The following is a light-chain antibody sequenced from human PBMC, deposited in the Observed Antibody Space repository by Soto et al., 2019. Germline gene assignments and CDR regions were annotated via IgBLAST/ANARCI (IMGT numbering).Light chain of an antibody. CDR1: QSVGGS. CDR2: HTS. V-gene: IGKV3-11*01. Sequence: ETVLTQSPGTLSLSPGERATLSCRASQSVGGSLAWYQQRPGQAPRLLVYHTSNRATGIPDRFSASGSGTDFTLTISRLEPEDFAVYYCQQRSNWPTFGQGTRLEIK. CDR3: QQRSNWPT. J-gene: IGKJ5*01.